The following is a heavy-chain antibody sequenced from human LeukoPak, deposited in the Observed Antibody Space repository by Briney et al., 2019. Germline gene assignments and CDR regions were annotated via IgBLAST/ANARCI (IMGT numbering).Heavy chain of an antibody. Sequence: GGSLRLSCAASGFTFSSYGMHWVRQAPGKGLEWVAVIWCDGSNKYYADSVKGRFTISRDNSKNTLYLQMNSLRAEDTAVYYCARDNSSSWLNWFDPWGQGTLVTVSS. CDR2: IWCDGSNK. J-gene: IGHJ5*02. CDR3: ARDNSSSWLNWFDP. V-gene: IGHV3-33*01. CDR1: GFTFSSYG. D-gene: IGHD6-13*01.